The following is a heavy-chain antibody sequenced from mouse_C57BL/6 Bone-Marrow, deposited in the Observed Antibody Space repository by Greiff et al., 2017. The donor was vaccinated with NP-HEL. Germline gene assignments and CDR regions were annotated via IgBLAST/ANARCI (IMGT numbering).Heavy chain of an antibody. D-gene: IGHD2-3*01. CDR2: IDPETGGT. J-gene: IGHJ2*01. V-gene: IGHV1-15*01. CDR1: GYTFTDYE. Sequence: VQLQQSGAELVRPGASVTLSCKASGYTFTDYEMHWVKQTPVHGLEWIGAIDPETGGTAYNQKFKGKAILTADQSSSTAYMELRSLTSEDSAVYYCTTKRWLPYFDYWGQGTTLTVSS. CDR3: TTKRWLPYFDY.